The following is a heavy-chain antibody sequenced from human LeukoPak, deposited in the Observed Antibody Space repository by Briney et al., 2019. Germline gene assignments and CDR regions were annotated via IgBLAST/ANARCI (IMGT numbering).Heavy chain of an antibody. Sequence: PGGSLRLSCAASGFTFSSYGMSWVRQAPGKGLEWVSSISGSGGSGGNTHYADSVKGRFTISRDNSKNTLYLQMNSLKTEDTAVYYCTTTTTVIAFDYWGQGTLVTVSS. CDR2: ISGSGGSGGNT. D-gene: IGHD4-17*01. CDR3: TTTTTVIAFDY. V-gene: IGHV3-23*01. CDR1: GFTFSSYG. J-gene: IGHJ4*02.